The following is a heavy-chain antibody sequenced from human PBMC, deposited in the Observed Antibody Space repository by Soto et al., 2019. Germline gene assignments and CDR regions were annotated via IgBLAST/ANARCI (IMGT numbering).Heavy chain of an antibody. CDR2: IYTSGST. J-gene: IGHJ5*02. CDR3: ARDRGSSSSENWFDP. V-gene: IGHV4-4*07. D-gene: IGHD6-6*01. CDR1: GGSISSYY. Sequence: QVQLQESGPGLVKPSETLSLTCTVSGGSISSYYWSWIRQPAGKGLEWVGRIYTSGSTNYNPSLKSRVTMSVDTSKNQFPLKLSSVTAADTAVYYCARDRGSSSSENWFDPWGQGTLVTVSS.